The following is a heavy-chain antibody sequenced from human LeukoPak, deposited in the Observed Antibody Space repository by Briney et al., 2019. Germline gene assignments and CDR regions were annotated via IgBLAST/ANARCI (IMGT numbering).Heavy chain of an antibody. D-gene: IGHD6-6*01. CDR3: ARAVAARPGFVDY. Sequence: SETLSLTCTVSGGSISSHCWSWIRQPPGKGLEWIGYIYYSGSTNYNPSLKSRVTISVDTSKNQFSLKLSSVTAADTAVYYCARAVAARPGFVDYWGQGTLVTVSS. J-gene: IGHJ4*02. CDR1: GGSISSHC. V-gene: IGHV4-59*11. CDR2: IYYSGST.